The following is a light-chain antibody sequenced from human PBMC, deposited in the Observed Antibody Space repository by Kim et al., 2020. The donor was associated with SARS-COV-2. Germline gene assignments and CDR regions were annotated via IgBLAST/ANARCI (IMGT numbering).Light chain of an antibody. CDR3: QQHGYSPQT. CDR1: QIVSSSS. Sequence: APGESSTLPCRASQIVSSSSLAWYQQKPGQAPRLLIHDASSRATGIPDRFSGSGSGTDFTLTISRLEPEDFAVYYCQQHGYSPQTFGQGTKVDIK. J-gene: IGKJ1*01. V-gene: IGKV3-20*01. CDR2: DAS.